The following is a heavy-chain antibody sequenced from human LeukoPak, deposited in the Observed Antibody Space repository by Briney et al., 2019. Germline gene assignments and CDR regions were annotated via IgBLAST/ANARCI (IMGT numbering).Heavy chain of an antibody. V-gene: IGHV3-30*04. CDR3: AKTMVRGVIISLGYYYMDV. D-gene: IGHD3-10*01. CDR2: ISYDGSNE. CDR1: GFTFSSYV. J-gene: IGHJ6*03. Sequence: GGSLRLSCAASGFTFSSYVMHWVRQAPGKGLEWVAIISYDGSNEYYADSVKGRFTISRDNSKNTLYLQMNSLRAEDTAVYYCAKTMVRGVIISLGYYYMDVWGKGTTVTISS.